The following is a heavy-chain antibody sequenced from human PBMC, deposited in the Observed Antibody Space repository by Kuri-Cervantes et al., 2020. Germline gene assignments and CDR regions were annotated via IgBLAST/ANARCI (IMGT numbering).Heavy chain of an antibody. CDR3: ARAEYDFWSGYNIVATYYFDY. Sequence: LSLTCAASGFTFSSYGMHWVRQAPGKGLEWVAVIWYDGSNKYYADSVKGRFTISRDNSKNTLYLQMSSLRAEDTAVYYCARAEYDFWSGYNIVATYYFDYWGQGTLVTVSS. J-gene: IGHJ4*02. V-gene: IGHV3-33*01. CDR1: GFTFSSYG. CDR2: IWYDGSNK. D-gene: IGHD3-3*01.